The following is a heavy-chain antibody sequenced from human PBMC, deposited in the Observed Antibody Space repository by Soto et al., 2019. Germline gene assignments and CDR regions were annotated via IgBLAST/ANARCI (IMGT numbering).Heavy chain of an antibody. CDR3: ARDRYYDSSGYYYPAAFDI. D-gene: IGHD3-22*01. V-gene: IGHV3-21*01. J-gene: IGHJ3*02. Sequence: PGGSLRLSCAASGFTFSSYSMNWVRQAPGKGLEWVSSISSISTYIYYADSVKGRFTISRDNAKNSLYLQMNSLRAEDTAVYYCARDRYYDSSGYYYPAAFDIWGQGTMVTVSS. CDR2: ISSISTYI. CDR1: GFTFSSYS.